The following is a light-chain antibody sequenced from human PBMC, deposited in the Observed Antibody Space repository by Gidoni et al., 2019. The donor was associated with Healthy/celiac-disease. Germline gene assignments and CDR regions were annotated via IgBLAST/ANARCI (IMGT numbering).Light chain of an antibody. J-gene: IGKJ3*01. V-gene: IGKV3-20*01. CDR1: QSVSSSY. CDR3: QQYGSSLIT. Sequence: EIVLTQSPATLSLSPGERATLSCRASQSVSSSYLAWYQQKPGQAPMLLIYGASSRATGIPDRFSGSGSGTDFTLTISRLEPEDFAVYYCQQYGSSLITFGPGTKVDIK. CDR2: GAS.